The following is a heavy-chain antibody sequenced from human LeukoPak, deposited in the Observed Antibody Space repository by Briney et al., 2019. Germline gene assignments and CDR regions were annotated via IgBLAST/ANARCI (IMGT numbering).Heavy chain of an antibody. CDR2: ISGSGGST. Sequence: GGSLRLSCAASGFTFSSYSMSWVRHAPGKGLEWVSAISGSGGSTYYADSVKGRFTIPRDNSKNTLYLQMNSLRAEDTAVYYCAKETNQAVAGALDYWGQGTLVTVSS. CDR3: AKETNQAVAGALDY. V-gene: IGHV3-23*01. J-gene: IGHJ4*02. CDR1: GFTFSSYS. D-gene: IGHD6-19*01.